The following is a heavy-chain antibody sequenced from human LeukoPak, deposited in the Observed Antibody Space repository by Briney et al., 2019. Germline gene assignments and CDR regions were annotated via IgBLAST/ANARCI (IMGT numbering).Heavy chain of an antibody. CDR3: ARDLNWETY. CDR1: GGSISSSSYH. Sequence: PSETLSLTCTVSGGSISSSSYHWGWIRQPPGKGLEWIGSIYYSGSTYYNPSLKSRVTISVDTSKNQFSLKLSSVTAADTAVYYCARDLNWETYWGQGTLVSVSS. J-gene: IGHJ4*02. V-gene: IGHV4-39*07. D-gene: IGHD7-27*01. CDR2: IYYSGST.